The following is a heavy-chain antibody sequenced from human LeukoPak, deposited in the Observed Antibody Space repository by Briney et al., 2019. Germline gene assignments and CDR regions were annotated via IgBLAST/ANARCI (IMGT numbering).Heavy chain of an antibody. D-gene: IGHD2-15*01. CDR2: IIPILGIT. CDR3: AREDCSGGSCYSLTYYYYGMDV. J-gene: IGHJ6*02. CDR1: GYTFTSYY. V-gene: IGHV1-69*04. Sequence: SVKVSCKASGYTFTSYYMHWVRQAPGQGLEWMGRIIPILGITNYAQKFQGRVTITADKSTSTGYMELSSLRSEDTAVYYCAREDCSGGSCYSLTYYYYGMDVWGQGTTVTVSS.